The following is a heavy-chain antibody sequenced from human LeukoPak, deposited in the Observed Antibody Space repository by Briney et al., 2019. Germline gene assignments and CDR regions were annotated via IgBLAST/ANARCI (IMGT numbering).Heavy chain of an antibody. V-gene: IGHV1-46*01. CDR2: INPTGGST. D-gene: IGHD3-9*01. J-gene: IGHJ4*02. Sequence: ASVKVSCKASGYTFTSYYMHWVRQAPGQGLEWMGLINPTGGSTGYAQKFQGRVTMTRDMSTSTAYMELRSLRSDDTAVYYCAREDDILTGYPDYWGQGTLVTVSS. CDR3: AREDDILTGYPDY. CDR1: GYTFTSYY.